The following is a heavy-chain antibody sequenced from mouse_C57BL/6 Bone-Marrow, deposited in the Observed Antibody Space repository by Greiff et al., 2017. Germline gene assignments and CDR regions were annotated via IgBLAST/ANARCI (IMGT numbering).Heavy chain of an antibody. CDR2: IDPSDSYT. J-gene: IGHJ2*01. CDR3: ASRTLYYCDD. Sequence: QVQLQQPGAELVMPGASVKLSCKASGYTFTRYWMHWVKQRPGQGLEWIGEIDPSDSYTNYNHTFQGKSTLTVDNSSSTAYMQLSSRTSEDSAVYYCASRTLYYCDDGGQGTTLTVSS. V-gene: IGHV1-69*01. CDR1: GYTFTRYW.